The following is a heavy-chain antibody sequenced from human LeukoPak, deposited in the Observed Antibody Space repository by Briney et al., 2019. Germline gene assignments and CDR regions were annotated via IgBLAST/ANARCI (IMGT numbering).Heavy chain of an antibody. V-gene: IGHV4-34*01. CDR3: ARGTKPDYYDSSGYYYDGWFDP. J-gene: IGHJ5*02. Sequence: SETLSLTCAVYGGSFSGYYWSWIRQPPGRGLEWIWEINHSGSTNYNPSLKSRGTISVDTSKNQFSLKLSSVTAEDTAVYYCARGTKPDYYDSSGYYYDGWFDPWGQGTLVTVSS. D-gene: IGHD3-22*01. CDR2: INHSGST. CDR1: GGSFSGYY.